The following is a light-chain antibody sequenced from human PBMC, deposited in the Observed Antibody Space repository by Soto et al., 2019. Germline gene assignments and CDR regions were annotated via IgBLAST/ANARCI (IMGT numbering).Light chain of an antibody. CDR2: EGS. Sequence: QSALTQPASVSGSPGQSITISCTGTSSDVGSYNLVSWYQQHPGKAPKLMIYEGSKRPSGVSNRFSGSKSGNTASLTISGLPAEDEADYYCCSYAGSSTSGVFGTGTKVTVL. J-gene: IGLJ1*01. CDR1: SSDVGSYNL. CDR3: CSYAGSSTSGV. V-gene: IGLV2-23*01.